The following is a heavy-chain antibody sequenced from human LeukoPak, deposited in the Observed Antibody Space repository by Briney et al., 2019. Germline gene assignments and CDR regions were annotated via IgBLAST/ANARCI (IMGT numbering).Heavy chain of an antibody. CDR3: ARGRDGYNY. J-gene: IGHJ4*02. CDR1: GGSISSHY. Sequence: TSETLSLTCTVSGGSISSHYWSWIRQPPGKGLEWIGYIYYSGSTNYNPSLKSRVTISVDTSKNQFSLKLSSVTAADTAVYYCARGRDGYNYWGQGTLVTASS. D-gene: IGHD5-24*01. CDR2: IYYSGST. V-gene: IGHV4-59*11.